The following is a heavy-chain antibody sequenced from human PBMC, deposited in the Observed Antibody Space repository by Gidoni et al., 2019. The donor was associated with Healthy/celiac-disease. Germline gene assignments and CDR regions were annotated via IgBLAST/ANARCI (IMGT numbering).Heavy chain of an antibody. J-gene: IGHJ4*02. CDR1: AGSVTTGSYY. V-gene: IGHV4-61*01. CDR3: ARGNDILTGSPPYYFDY. Sequence: QVQLHESGPGPVKPSATLSLTCTVSAGSVTTGSYYWSWIRQPPGKGLEWIGYIYYSGSTNYNPSRKSRVTISVDTSKNQFSLKLSSVTAADTAVYYCARGNDILTGSPPYYFDYWGQGTLVTVSS. CDR2: IYYSGST. D-gene: IGHD3-9*01.